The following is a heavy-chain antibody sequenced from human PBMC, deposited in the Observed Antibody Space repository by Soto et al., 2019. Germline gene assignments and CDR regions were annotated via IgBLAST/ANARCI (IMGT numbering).Heavy chain of an antibody. CDR1: GLTFSSYA. CDR2: ISYDGSNK. J-gene: IGHJ6*02. D-gene: IGHD6-19*01. CDR3: ASRSSGWYALPYYYYGMDV. V-gene: IGHV3-30-3*01. Sequence: QVQLVESGGGVVQPGRSLRLSCAASGLTFSSYAMHWVRQAPGKGLEWVAVISYDGSNKYYADSVKGRFTLSRDNSKNTLYLQMNSLRAEDTAVYYCASRSSGWYALPYYYYGMDVWGQGTTVTVSS.